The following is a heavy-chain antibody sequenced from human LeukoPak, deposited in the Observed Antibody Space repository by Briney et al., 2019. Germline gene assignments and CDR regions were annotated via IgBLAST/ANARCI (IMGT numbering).Heavy chain of an antibody. V-gene: IGHV4-30-4*08. J-gene: IGHJ4*02. CDR3: ARVFQVGTTTKFDS. Sequence: SQTLSLTCTVSGGSISSRDDYWSWIRQPPGKGLEWIGYIFYSGSTYYNPSLKSRVTISVDTSKNQFSLKVISVTAADSAVYYCARVFQVGTTTKFDSWGQGTLVTVSS. D-gene: IGHD1-26*01. CDR1: GGSISSRDDY. CDR2: IFYSGST.